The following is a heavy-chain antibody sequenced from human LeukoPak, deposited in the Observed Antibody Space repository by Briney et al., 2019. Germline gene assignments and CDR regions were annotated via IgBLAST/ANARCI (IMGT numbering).Heavy chain of an antibody. Sequence: SETLSLTCTVSGGSISTYYWTWIRQPPGKGLEWIAHISDSGSTSCNPSLKSRVTTSVDTSKNQFSLRLNSVTAADTAVYYCARAHITATNFDFWGQGTLVTVFS. D-gene: IGHD1-20*01. CDR3: ARAHITATNFDF. CDR1: GGSISTYY. V-gene: IGHV4-59*01. J-gene: IGHJ4*02. CDR2: ISDSGST.